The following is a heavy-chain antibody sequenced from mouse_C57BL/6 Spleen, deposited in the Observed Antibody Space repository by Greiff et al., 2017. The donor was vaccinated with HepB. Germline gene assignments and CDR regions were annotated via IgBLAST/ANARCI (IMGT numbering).Heavy chain of an antibody. D-gene: IGHD3-2*02. CDR2: INPYNGGT. V-gene: IGHV1-19*01. CDR1: GYTFTDYY. CDR3: ARGGGSSGCFDY. Sequence: VQLQQSGPVLVKPGASVKMSCKASGYTFTDYYMNWVKQSHGKSLEWIGVINPYNGGTSYNQKFKGKATLTVDKSSSTAYMELNSLTSEDSAVYYCARGGGSSGCFDYWGQGTTLTVSS. J-gene: IGHJ2*01.